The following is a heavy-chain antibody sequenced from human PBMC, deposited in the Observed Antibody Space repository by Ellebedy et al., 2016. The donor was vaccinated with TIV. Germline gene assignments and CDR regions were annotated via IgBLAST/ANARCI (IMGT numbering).Heavy chain of an antibody. J-gene: IGHJ4*02. D-gene: IGHD2-2*03. V-gene: IGHV5-51*01. CDR2: IYPGDSDT. CDR3: ARHARYSEGDGYENYFDF. Sequence: GESLKISCKGSGYNFTRHWIGWVRQMPGTGLEWMGIIYPGDSDTRYSPSFQGHVTFSVDKSVSTAYLQWGSLEASDTAMYYCARHARYSEGDGYENYFDFWGRGTLVTVS. CDR1: GYNFTRHW.